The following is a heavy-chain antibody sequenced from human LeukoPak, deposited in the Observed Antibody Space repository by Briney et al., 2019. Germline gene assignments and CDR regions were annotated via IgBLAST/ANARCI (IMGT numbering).Heavy chain of an antibody. J-gene: IGHJ6*03. CDR3: ASCIAARPGYYYYCMDV. CDR2: IYYSGST. D-gene: IGHD6-6*01. CDR1: GGSISSYY. Sequence: SETLSLTCTVSGGSISSYYWSWIRQPPGKGLEWIGYIYYSGSTNYNPSLKSRVTISVDTSKNQFSLKLSSVTAADTAVYYCASCIAARPGYYYYCMDVWGKGTTVTVSS. V-gene: IGHV4-59*08.